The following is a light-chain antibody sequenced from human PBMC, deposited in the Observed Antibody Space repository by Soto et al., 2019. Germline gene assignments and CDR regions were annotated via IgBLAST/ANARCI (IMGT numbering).Light chain of an antibody. Sequence: EIVMTQSPATLSFASGERATLSFGASQSVSSNLAWYQQKPGQAPRLLIYRASPRAAGIPARFSGSGSGTEFTLTISSLQSEDFAVYYCHQHQNWPLTFGQGTKVDIK. CDR3: HQHQNWPLT. CDR1: QSVSSN. CDR2: RAS. J-gene: IGKJ1*01. V-gene: IGKV3-15*01.